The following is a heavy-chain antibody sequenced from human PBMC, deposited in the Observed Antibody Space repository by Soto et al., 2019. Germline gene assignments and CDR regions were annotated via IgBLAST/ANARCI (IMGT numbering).Heavy chain of an antibody. V-gene: IGHV3-30-3*01. CDR1: GFTFSAYS. J-gene: IGHJ4*02. CDR2: TSFDGNNK. Sequence: QVQLVESGGGVVQPGRSLRLSCAASGFTFSAYSMHWVRQAPGKAPEWVAVTSFDGNNKFFAESVKGRFTISRDNSKNTVYLQLNSLTAEDTAVYYCARGEWQSLLYPLGYWGQGTLVTVSS. CDR3: ARGEWQSLLYPLGY. D-gene: IGHD2-2*02.